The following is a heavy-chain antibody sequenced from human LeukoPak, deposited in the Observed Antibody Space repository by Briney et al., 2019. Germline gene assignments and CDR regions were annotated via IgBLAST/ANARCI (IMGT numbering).Heavy chain of an antibody. D-gene: IGHD1-26*01. CDR3: ARGFRGASFDY. V-gene: IGHV4-59*01. Sequence: SETLSLTCSVSGGSISSYYWSWIRQPPGKGPECIGYIYYSGTTSYNPSLKSRVTISVDTSNNQFSLSLSSVTAADTAVYYCARGFRGASFDYWGQGTLVTVSS. CDR1: GGSISSYY. J-gene: IGHJ4*02. CDR2: IYYSGTT.